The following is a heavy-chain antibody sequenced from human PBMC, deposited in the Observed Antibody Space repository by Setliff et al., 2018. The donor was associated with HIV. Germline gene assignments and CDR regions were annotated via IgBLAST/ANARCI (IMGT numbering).Heavy chain of an antibody. CDR1: AASVGTGAYY. D-gene: IGHD2-8*01. CDR3: ARGLRTSLVFFDS. CDR2: LYYSGSI. V-gene: IGHV4-61*08. Sequence: TLSLTCNVSAASVGTGAYYWSWIRQSPGKGLEWLGHLYYSGSIDYNPSLKTRVSISIDMSKNQFSLKMSSVTAADTAVYFCARGLRTSLVFFDSWGQGILVTVSS. J-gene: IGHJ4*02.